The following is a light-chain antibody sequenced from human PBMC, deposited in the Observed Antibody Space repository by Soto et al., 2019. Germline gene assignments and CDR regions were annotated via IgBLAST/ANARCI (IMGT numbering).Light chain of an antibody. CDR2: EVS. V-gene: IGLV2-8*01. Sequence: QSVLTQPPSASGSPGRSVTISCTGTSSDVGGYNYVSWYQHHPGKAPKLMIYEVSKRPSGVPDRFSGSKSGNTASLTVSGLQAEDEADCYCSEHAGSSTLFGGGP. CDR3: SEHAGSSTL. J-gene: IGLJ3*02. CDR1: SSDVGGYNY.